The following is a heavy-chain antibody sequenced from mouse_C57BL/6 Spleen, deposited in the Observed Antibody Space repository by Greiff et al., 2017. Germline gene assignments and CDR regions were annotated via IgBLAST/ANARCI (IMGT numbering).Heavy chain of an antibody. Sequence: QVQLKQPGAELVKPGASVKMSCKASGYTFTSYWITWVKQRPGQGLEWIGDIYPGSGSTNYNEKFKSKATLTVDTSSSTAYMQLSSLTSEDSAVYYCARNYGSSLWFAYWGQGTLVTVSA. CDR3: ARNYGSSLWFAY. CDR2: IYPGSGST. J-gene: IGHJ3*01. CDR1: GYTFTSYW. D-gene: IGHD1-1*01. V-gene: IGHV1-55*01.